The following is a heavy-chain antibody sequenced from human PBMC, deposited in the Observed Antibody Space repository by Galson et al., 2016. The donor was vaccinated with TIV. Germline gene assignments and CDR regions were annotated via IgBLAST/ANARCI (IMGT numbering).Heavy chain of an antibody. V-gene: IGHV4-59*11. Sequence: ETLSLTCSVSGGSISSHFWTWIRQPPGKGLEWIGYLSHSGITNYNPSLRSRVTISEDTSENQFFLTLTSVTAADTAFYYCARGGFSGFYNDYWGQGMLVTVSS. CDR3: ARGGFSGFYNDY. J-gene: IGHJ4*02. CDR2: LSHSGIT. D-gene: IGHD3-22*01. CDR1: GGSISSHF.